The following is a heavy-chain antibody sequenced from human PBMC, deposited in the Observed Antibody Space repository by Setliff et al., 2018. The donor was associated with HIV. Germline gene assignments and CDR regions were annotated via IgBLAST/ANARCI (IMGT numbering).Heavy chain of an antibody. V-gene: IGHV1-69*13. D-gene: IGHD6-13*01. Sequence: SVKVSCKASGNSFHSYAFSWVRQAPGQGLEWMGGIIPLFGSANYAQKFQGRVTITADESTSTAYMELSNLRSEDTAIYYCLRRATAAEVFDYWGQGTLVTVSS. CDR1: GNSFHSYA. J-gene: IGHJ4*02. CDR2: IIPLFGSA. CDR3: LRRATAAEVFDY.